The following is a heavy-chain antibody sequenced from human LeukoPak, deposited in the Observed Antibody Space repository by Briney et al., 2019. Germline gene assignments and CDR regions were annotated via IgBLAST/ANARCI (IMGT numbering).Heavy chain of an antibody. J-gene: IGHJ6*02. CDR1: GFTFSSYA. CDR3: ARPRGDILTGYLYGMDV. Sequence: GGSLRLSCAASGFTFSSYAMSWVRQAPGKGLEWVSAISGSGGSTYYADSVKGRFTISRDNSKNTLYLQMNSLRAEDTAVYYCARPRGDILTGYLYGMDVWGQGTTVTVSS. D-gene: IGHD3-9*01. V-gene: IGHV3-23*01. CDR2: ISGSGGST.